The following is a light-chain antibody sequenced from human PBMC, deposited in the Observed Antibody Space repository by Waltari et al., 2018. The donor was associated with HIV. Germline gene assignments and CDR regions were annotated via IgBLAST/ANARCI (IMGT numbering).Light chain of an antibody. V-gene: IGLV2-23*02. Sequence: QSALTQPASVSGSPGQSITISCTGTSSDVGGYNYVSWYQQHPGKAPNLMIYDVSKRPSGVSNRFSGSKSGNTASLTIPGLQAEDEADYYCCSYAGSSTHVVFGGGTKLTVL. J-gene: IGLJ2*01. CDR3: CSYAGSSTHVV. CDR1: SSDVGGYNY. CDR2: DVS.